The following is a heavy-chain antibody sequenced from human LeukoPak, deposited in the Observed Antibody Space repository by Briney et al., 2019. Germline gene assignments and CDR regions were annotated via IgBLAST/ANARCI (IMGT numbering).Heavy chain of an antibody. D-gene: IGHD2/OR15-2a*01. J-gene: IGHJ1*01. CDR2: ISSGGDIM. V-gene: IGHV3-11*01. Sequence: GGSLRLSCAASGLRFSDYYVSWIRQAPGKGLQWVSYISSGGDIMHYADSVKGRFTSSRDNAKNSGYLEMNSLGAEDTAVYYCAANLIGAGEYFQQWGQGTLVTVSS. CDR3: AANLIGAGEYFQQ. CDR1: GLRFSDYY.